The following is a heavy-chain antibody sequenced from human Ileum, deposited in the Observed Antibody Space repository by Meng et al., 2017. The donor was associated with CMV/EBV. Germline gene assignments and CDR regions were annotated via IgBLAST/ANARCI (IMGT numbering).Heavy chain of an antibody. D-gene: IGHD2/OR15-2a*01. V-gene: IGHV3-23*04. Sequence: VQLVQLGAEVKKPGASVKVSCKASGYTFTSYGISWVRQAPGKGLDWVSAISGSGGSTYYADSVKGRFTISRDNSKNTVYLQMNSLRAEDTAVYYCAKALGIDFSDFDYWGRGALVTVSS. CDR1: GYTFTSYG. J-gene: IGHJ4*02. CDR3: AKALGIDFSDFDY. CDR2: ISGSGGST.